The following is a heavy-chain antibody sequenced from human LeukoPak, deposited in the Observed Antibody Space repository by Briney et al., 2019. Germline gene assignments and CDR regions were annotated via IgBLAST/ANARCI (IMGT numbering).Heavy chain of an antibody. D-gene: IGHD3-16*01. CDR1: GYTFTGYY. Sequence: ASVKVSCKASGYTFTGYYMHWVRQAPGQGLEWMGWFDPDSGVTLYAQKFQGRVAMTGDKSISTAYMELSSLRSDDTAVYYCARARLWTYDIWGQGTVVTVS. J-gene: IGHJ3*02. V-gene: IGHV1-2*02. CDR3: ARARLWTYDI. CDR2: FDPDSGVT.